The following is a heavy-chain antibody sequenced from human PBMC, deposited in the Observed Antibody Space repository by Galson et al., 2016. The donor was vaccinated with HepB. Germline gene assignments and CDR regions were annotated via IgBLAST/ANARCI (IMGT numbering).Heavy chain of an antibody. J-gene: IGHJ6*04. CDR3: ARVLPAADSYYYYGMDV. V-gene: IGHV3-21*01. Sequence: SLRLSCAASGFTFSYYSMNWVRQAPGKGLEWVSFISSSSSYIYYADSVKGRFTISRDNAQNSLYLQMNSLRAEDTAVYYCARVLPAADSYYYYGMDVWGKGTTVTVSS. D-gene: IGHD2-2*01. CDR2: ISSSSSYI. CDR1: GFTFSYYS.